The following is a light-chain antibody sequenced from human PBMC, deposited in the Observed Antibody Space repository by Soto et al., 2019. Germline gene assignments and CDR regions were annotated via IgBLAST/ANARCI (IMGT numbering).Light chain of an antibody. V-gene: IGLV2-14*01. J-gene: IGLJ1*01. CDR1: SSDVGAYNY. CDR3: SSKRDSSTLFV. CDR2: EVT. Sequence: QSVLTQPASVSGSPGQSITISCTGTSSDVGAYNYVSWYQHHPGKVPKLLIYEVTNWPSGVSDRFSGSKSGNTASLTISGLQAEDEADYYCSSKRDSSTLFVFGTGTQLTVL.